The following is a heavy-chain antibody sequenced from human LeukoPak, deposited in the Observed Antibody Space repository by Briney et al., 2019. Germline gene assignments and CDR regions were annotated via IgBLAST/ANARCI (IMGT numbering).Heavy chain of an antibody. CDR1: GGSMRSYY. J-gene: IGHJ3*02. CDR3: ARRGYYDSSGYRDAFDI. D-gene: IGHD3-22*01. V-gene: IGHV4-59*08. CDR2: IYYSGST. Sequence: SETLSLTCTVSGGSMRSYYWSWIRQPPGKGLEWIGYIYYSGSTNYNPSLKSRVTISVDTSKNQFSLKLSSVTAADTAVYYCARRGYYDSSGYRDAFDIWGQGTMVTVSS.